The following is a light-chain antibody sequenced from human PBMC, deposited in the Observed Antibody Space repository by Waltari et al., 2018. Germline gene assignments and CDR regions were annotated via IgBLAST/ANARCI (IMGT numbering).Light chain of an antibody. CDR1: QSLTNW. CDR3: QMYTTYSQT. CDR2: EAS. V-gene: IGKV1-5*03. Sequence: DIQMTQSPSTLSASVGDKVTITCRSSQSLTNWLAWYQQKPGKAPTLLIYEASTLESGVPSRFSGSGSGAEFTLTISSLQPDDFATYYCQMYTTYSQTFGGGTKVE. J-gene: IGKJ4*01.